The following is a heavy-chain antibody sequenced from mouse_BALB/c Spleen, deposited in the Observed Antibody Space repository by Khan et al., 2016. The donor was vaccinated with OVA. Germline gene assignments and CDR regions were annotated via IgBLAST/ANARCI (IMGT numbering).Heavy chain of an antibody. V-gene: IGHV9-3-1*01. J-gene: IGHJ4*01. Sequence: QVQLQQSGPELKKPGVTVTISCKASGYTFTTYGMNWVKQAPGKGLKWMGWINTYTGEPTYVDDFKGRFAFSLKTSASTTYLQINNLKNEDTATYYCARVGYSGTMDYWGQGTSVTVSS. CDR1: GYTFTTYG. CDR2: INTYTGEP. CDR3: ARVGYSGTMDY. D-gene: IGHD2-14*01.